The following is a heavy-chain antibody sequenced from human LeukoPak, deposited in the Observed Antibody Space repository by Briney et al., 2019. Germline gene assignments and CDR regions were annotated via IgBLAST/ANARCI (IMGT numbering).Heavy chain of an antibody. V-gene: IGHV4-61*01. CDR2: LYYSGNT. CDR1: GGSVSSGSYY. J-gene: IGHJ6*02. CDR3: ARLRASTVATTNYYYYGMDV. Sequence: PSETLSLTCTVSGGSVSSGSYYWSWIRQPPGKELEWIVRLYYSGNTNYNPSLKSRVTISVDTSKNQFSLRLSSVPAADTAVYYCARLRASTVATTNYYYYGMDVWGQGTTVTVSS. D-gene: IGHD4-17*01.